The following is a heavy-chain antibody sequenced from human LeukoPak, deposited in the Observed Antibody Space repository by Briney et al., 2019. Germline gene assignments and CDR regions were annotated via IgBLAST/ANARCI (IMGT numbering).Heavy chain of an antibody. Sequence: PGGSLRLSCAASGFTFSSYAMSWVRQAPGKGLERVSVIYSGGSTYYADSVKGRFTISRDNSKNTLYLQMNSLRAEDTAVYYCARDTPRWGLDYWGQGTLVTVSS. D-gene: IGHD5-24*01. V-gene: IGHV3-53*01. J-gene: IGHJ4*02. CDR3: ARDTPRWGLDY. CDR2: IYSGGST. CDR1: GFTFSSYA.